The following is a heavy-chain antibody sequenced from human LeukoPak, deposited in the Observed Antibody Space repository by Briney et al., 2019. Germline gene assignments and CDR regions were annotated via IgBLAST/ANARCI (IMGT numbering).Heavy chain of an antibody. Sequence: GGSLRLSCAASGFILGAYEMNWVRQAPGKGLEWLSYIGSSGTTTYYADSVKGRFTTSTDNAKNSFYLQMNSLTAEDTATYYCAREGEKSGFDIWGQGTMVTVSS. CDR3: AREGEKSGFDI. J-gene: IGHJ3*02. CDR1: GFILGAYE. D-gene: IGHD1-26*01. V-gene: IGHV3-48*03. CDR2: IGSSGTTT.